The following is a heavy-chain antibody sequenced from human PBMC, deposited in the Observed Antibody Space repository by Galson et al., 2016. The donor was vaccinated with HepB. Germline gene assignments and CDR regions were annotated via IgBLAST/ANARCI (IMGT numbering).Heavy chain of an antibody. Sequence: QSGAEVKKPGESLKISCKVSEYTFTTFWIAWVRQTPGKGLEWMGNIYLDDSDARYSPSFRGQVTISADMSISTAYLQWSSLKASDTAIYYCARHGQMATVPQTGFDNWGQGTLVTVYS. D-gene: IGHD5-24*01. V-gene: IGHV5-51*01. J-gene: IGHJ5*02. CDR2: IYLDDSDA. CDR1: EYTFTTFW. CDR3: ARHGQMATVPQTGFDN.